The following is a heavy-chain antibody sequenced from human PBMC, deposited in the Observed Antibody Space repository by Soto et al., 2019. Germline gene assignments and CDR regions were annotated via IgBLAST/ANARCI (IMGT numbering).Heavy chain of an antibody. CDR3: ARGVVSSSGGPYFDY. V-gene: IGHV1-69*01. CDR1: GGTFSSYA. J-gene: IGHJ4*02. D-gene: IGHD6-6*01. Sequence: CKASGGTFSSYAISWVRQAPGQGLEWMGGIIPIFGTANYAQKFQGRVTITADESTSTAYMELSSLRSEDTAVYYCARGVVSSSGGPYFDYWGQGTLVTVSS. CDR2: IIPIFGTA.